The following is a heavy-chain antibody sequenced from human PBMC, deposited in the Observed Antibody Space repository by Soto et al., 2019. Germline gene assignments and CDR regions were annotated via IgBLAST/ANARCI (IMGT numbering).Heavy chain of an antibody. J-gene: IGHJ6*02. CDR3: AKDTYSSSWYYYYYGMDV. D-gene: IGHD6-13*01. V-gene: IGHV3-30*18. CDR1: GFTFSSYG. CDR2: ISYDGSNK. Sequence: QVQLVESGGGVVQPGRSLRLSCAASGFTFSSYGMHWVRQAPGKGLEWVAVISYDGSNKYYADSVKGRFTISRDNSKNTLFLQMNSLGAEDTDVYYCAKDTYSSSWYYYYYGMDVWGQGTTVTVSS.